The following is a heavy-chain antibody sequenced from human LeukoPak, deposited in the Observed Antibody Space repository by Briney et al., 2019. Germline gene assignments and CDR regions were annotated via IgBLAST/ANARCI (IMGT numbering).Heavy chain of an antibody. CDR1: GGSISSYY. CDR3: ARGLVAGAIGY. Sequence: SETLSLTCTVSGGSISSYYWSWIRQPPGKGLEWIGYIYYSGSTNYNPSLKSRVTISVDTSKNQFSLKLSSVTAADTAVYYCARGLVAGAIGYWGQGTLVTVSS. CDR2: IYYSGST. D-gene: IGHD1-26*01. J-gene: IGHJ4*02. V-gene: IGHV4-59*01.